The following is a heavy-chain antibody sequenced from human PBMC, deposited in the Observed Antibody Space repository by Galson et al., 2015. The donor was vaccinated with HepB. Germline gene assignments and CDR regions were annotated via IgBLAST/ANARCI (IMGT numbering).Heavy chain of an antibody. CDR3: ARDSPMGDYEFDY. CDR1: GYTFTSYG. D-gene: IGHD4-17*01. CDR2: ISAYNGNT. Sequence: SVTVSCKASGYTFTSYGIGWVRQAPGQGLEWMGWISAYNGNTNYAQKLQGRVTMTTDTSTSTAYVELRSLRSDDTAVYYCARDSPMGDYEFDYWGQGTLVTVSS. J-gene: IGHJ4*02. V-gene: IGHV1-18*01.